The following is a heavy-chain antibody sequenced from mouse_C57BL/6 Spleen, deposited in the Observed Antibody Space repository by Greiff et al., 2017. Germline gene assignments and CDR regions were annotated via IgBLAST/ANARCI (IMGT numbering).Heavy chain of an antibody. Sequence: QVQLQQPGAELVKPGASVKLSCKASGYTFTSYWMHWVKQRPGQGLEWIGMIHPNSGSTNYNEKFKSKATLTVDKSSSTAYMQLSSLTSEDSAVYYCASPYDYGGNYYAMDDWGQGTSVTVSS. D-gene: IGHD2-4*01. CDR3: ASPYDYGGNYYAMDD. J-gene: IGHJ4*01. CDR2: IHPNSGST. V-gene: IGHV1-64*01. CDR1: GYTFTSYW.